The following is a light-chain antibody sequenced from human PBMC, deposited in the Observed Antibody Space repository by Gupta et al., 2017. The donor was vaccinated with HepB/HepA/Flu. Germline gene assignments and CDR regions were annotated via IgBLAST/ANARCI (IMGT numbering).Light chain of an antibody. J-gene: IGKJ2*01. CDR2: AAS. Sequence: DIQMTQYPSSVSASVGDRVTITCRASQGISSWLVWYQQKPGKAPKLLIYAASSLQRGVPSRFSGSGSGTDFTLTISNLQPQDYATYYCQQADSLPYTFGQGTKLEIK. CDR1: QGISSW. V-gene: IGKV1D-12*01. CDR3: QQADSLPYT.